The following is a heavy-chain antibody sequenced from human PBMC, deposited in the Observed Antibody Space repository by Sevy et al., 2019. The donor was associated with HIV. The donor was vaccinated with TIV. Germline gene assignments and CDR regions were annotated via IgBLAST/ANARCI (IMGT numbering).Heavy chain of an antibody. CDR2: IYVGRHT. D-gene: IGHD6-19*01. V-gene: IGHV3-53*01. Sequence: GGSLRLSCAASGFTVTFNSMSWVRQAPRRGLVWVSVIYVGRHTYYADSVKGRFTIFRDSLKDPVVLQMDSLRPEDSGVYYCVRERAGIGHWGQGPLVTVSS. CDR1: GFTVTFNS. J-gene: IGHJ4*02. CDR3: VRERAGIGH.